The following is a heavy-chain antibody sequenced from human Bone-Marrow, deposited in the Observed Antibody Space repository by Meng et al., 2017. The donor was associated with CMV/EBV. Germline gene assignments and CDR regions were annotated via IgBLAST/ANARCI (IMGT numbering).Heavy chain of an antibody. CDR3: ARGPLPAAIFMYYFYY. V-gene: IGHV3-30-3*01. CDR2: ISYDGSNK. J-gene: IGHJ4*02. D-gene: IGHD2-2*01. CDR1: GFTFSSYA. Sequence: GGSLRLSCAASGFTFSSYAMHWVRQAPGKGLEWVAVISYDGSNKYYADSVKGRFTISRDNSKNTLYLQMNSLRAEDTAVYYCARGPLPAAIFMYYFYYMGQGTLVTVSS.